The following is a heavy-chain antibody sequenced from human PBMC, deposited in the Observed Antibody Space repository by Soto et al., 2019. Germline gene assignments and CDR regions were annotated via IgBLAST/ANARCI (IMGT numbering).Heavy chain of an antibody. V-gene: IGHV4-4*02. CDR2: IYHSGST. CDR3: ARVSIAAAGTAFYYGMDV. J-gene: IGHJ6*02. D-gene: IGHD6-13*01. Sequence: SETLSLTCAVSGGSISSSNWWSWVRQPPGXGLEWIGEIYHSGSTNYNPSLKSRVTISVDKSKNQFSLKLSSVTAADTAVYYCARVSIAAAGTAFYYGMDVWGQGTTVTVSS. CDR1: GGSISSSNW.